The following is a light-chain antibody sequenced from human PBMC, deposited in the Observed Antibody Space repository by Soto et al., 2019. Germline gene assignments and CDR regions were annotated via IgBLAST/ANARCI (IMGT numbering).Light chain of an antibody. J-gene: IGKJ4*01. CDR2: DAS. V-gene: IGKV3-11*01. CDR1: QSVRTN. CDR3: QQRSNWPLT. Sequence: EIVMTQSPATLSASPGEGATLSCRASQSVRTNLAWYQQEPGQAPRLLIYDASNRATGIPARFSGSGSGTDFTLTISSLEPEDFAVYYCQQRSNWPLTFGGGTKVDIK.